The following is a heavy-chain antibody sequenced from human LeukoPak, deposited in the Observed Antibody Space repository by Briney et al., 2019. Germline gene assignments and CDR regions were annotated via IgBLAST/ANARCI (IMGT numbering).Heavy chain of an antibody. Sequence: SGGSLRRSCVASGFTFANYAMSWVRQAPGKGLEWVSSIGASGSATYYADSVKGRFTISRDNSNSTLYLQMNTLRAADTAVYYCAKDPDGLWSWGQGALVTVSS. CDR1: GFTFANYA. J-gene: IGHJ1*01. CDR2: IGASGSAT. V-gene: IGHV3-23*01. CDR3: AKDPDGLWS. D-gene: IGHD4/OR15-4a*01.